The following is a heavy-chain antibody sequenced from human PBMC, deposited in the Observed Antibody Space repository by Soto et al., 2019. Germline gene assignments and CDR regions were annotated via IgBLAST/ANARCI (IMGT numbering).Heavy chain of an antibody. J-gene: IGHJ5*02. CDR2: ISAYNGNT. CDR1: GYTFTSYG. D-gene: IGHD5-12*01. CDR3: AGVPSYDPNGRLFDP. V-gene: IGHV1-18*01. Sequence: QVQLVQSGAEVKKPGASVKVSCKASGYTFTSYGISWVRQDPGQGLEWMGWISAYNGNTNYAQKLQGRVTMTTDTTTRTAYMELRSLRSDDTAVYYCAGVPSYDPNGRLFDPWGQGTLVTVSA.